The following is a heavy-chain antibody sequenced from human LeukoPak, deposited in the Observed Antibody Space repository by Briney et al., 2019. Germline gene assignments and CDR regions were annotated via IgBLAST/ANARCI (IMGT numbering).Heavy chain of an antibody. Sequence: GGSLRLSCAASGFPLSSYAMSWVRLAPGKGLEWVSGISGGGDTTYYADSVKGRFTISRDNSKNTLYLQMNSLRVDDTAVYYCARDQIQWLLTSSVDSWGQGTLVTVSS. D-gene: IGHD2-15*01. CDR1: GFPLSSYA. CDR3: ARDQIQWLLTSSVDS. CDR2: ISGGGDTT. V-gene: IGHV3-23*01. J-gene: IGHJ4*02.